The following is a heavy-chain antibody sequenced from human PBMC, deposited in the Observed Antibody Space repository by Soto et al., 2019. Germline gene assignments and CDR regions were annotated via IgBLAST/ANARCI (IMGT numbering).Heavy chain of an antibody. CDR1: GGSVSSYY. D-gene: IGHD5-18*01. CDR2: IYYSGST. J-gene: IGHJ6*02. Sequence: SETLSLTCTVSGGSVSSYYWSWIRQPPGKGLEWIGYIYYSGSTNYHPSLKSRVTISVDTSKNQFSLKLSSVTAADTAVYYCARRTSGYSYGENYYGMDVWGQGTTVTVSS. V-gene: IGHV4-59*02. CDR3: ARRTSGYSYGENYYGMDV.